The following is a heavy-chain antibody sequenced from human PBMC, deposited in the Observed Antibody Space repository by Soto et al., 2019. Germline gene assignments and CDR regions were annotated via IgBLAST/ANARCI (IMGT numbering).Heavy chain of an antibody. CDR1: GFSLSTSGVG. CDR3: AHSPPEYCISTSCYVRRIDWFDP. CDR2: IYWDDDK. J-gene: IGHJ5*02. Sequence: QITLKESGPTLVKPTQTLTLTCTFSGFSLSTSGVGVGWIRQPPGKALEWLALIYWDDDKRYSPSLKSRLTNTKDTSKNQEVLTMTNMDPVDTATYYYAHSPPEYCISTSCYVRRIDWFDPWGQGTLVTVSS. V-gene: IGHV2-5*02. D-gene: IGHD2-2*01.